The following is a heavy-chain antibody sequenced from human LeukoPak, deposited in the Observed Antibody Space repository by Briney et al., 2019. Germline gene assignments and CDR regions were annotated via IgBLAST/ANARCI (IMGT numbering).Heavy chain of an antibody. CDR1: GYTFTSYA. D-gene: IGHD6-13*01. Sequence: ASVKVSCKASGYTFTSYAMHWVRQAPGQRLEWMGWINAGNGNTKYSQEFQGRVTITRDTSASTAYMELSSLRSEDMAVYYCARNFNSSWYSGVGYYYYYMDVWGKGTTVTISS. CDR2: INAGNGNT. V-gene: IGHV1-3*03. J-gene: IGHJ6*03. CDR3: ARNFNSSWYSGVGYYYYYMDV.